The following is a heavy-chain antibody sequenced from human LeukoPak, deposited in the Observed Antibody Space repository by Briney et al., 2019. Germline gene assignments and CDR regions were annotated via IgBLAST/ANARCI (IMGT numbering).Heavy chain of an antibody. V-gene: IGHV3-48*03. D-gene: IGHD2-21*01. J-gene: IGHJ4*02. CDR3: ARASNSPFDY. CDR1: GFTFRNYE. CDR2: IYTDNTI. Sequence: GGSLRLSCAASGFTFRNYEMSWVRQTPGKGLEWVSHIYTDNTIYQADSVEGRFTISRDNAKNSLYLQMNSLRAEDTAVYYCARASNSPFDYWGQGTLVTVSS.